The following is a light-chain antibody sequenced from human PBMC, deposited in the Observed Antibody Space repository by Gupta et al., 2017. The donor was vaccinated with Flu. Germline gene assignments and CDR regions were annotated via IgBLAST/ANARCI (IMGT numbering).Light chain of an antibody. CDR1: QSVGIN. Sequence: TLSLAAGGRATLSCRAGQSVGINLAWYQQKPGQAPMLLIHAASVRATGVPARFSGSGSGTDFTLTIRSRESDDFAIYYCQQLTNWGAPWTFGQGTRVEIK. J-gene: IGKJ1*01. V-gene: IGKV3-11*01. CDR3: QQLTNWGAPWT. CDR2: AAS.